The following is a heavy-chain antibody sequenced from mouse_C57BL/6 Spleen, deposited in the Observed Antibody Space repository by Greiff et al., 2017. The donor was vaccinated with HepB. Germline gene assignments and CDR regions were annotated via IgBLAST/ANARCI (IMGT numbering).Heavy chain of an antibody. D-gene: IGHD1-1*01. CDR3: VRHDDTTVVAPMDY. CDR1: GFSFNTYA. Sequence: EVQLVESGGGLVQPKGSLKLSCAASGFSFNTYAMNWVRQAPGKGLEWVARIRSKSNNYATYYADSVKDRFTISRDDSESMLYLQMNNLKTEDTAMYYCVRHDDTTVVAPMDYWGQGTSVTVSS. V-gene: IGHV10-1*01. CDR2: IRSKSNNYAT. J-gene: IGHJ4*01.